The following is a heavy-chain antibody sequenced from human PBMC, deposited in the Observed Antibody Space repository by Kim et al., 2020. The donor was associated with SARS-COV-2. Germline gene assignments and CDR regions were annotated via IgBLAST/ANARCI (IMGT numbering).Heavy chain of an antibody. J-gene: IGHJ4*02. D-gene: IGHD2-2*01. Sequence: GGSLRLSCAASGFTFSGYWMSWVRQAPGKGLEWVANIKQDGSEKYYVDSVKGRFTISRDNAKNSLYLQMNSLRAEDTAVYYCARTDIVVVPARGRVTFGGAPSYWGQGTLVTVSS. CDR1: GFTFSGYW. V-gene: IGHV3-7*03. CDR3: ARTDIVVVPARGRVTFGGAPSY. CDR2: IKQDGSEK.